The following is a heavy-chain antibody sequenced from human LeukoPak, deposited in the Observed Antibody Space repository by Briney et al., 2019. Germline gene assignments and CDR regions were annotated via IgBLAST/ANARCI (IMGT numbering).Heavy chain of an antibody. D-gene: IGHD2-15*01. V-gene: IGHV1-2*02. CDR1: GYTFTGYY. CDR2: INPNSGGT. J-gene: IGHJ5*02. CDR3: ARDRTLYCSGGSCYSDWFDP. Sequence: GASVKVSCKASGYTFTGYYMHWVRQAPGQGLEWMGWINPNSGGTNYAQKFQGRVTMTRDTSISTAYMGLSRLRSDDTAVYYCARDRTLYCSGGSCYSDWFDPWGQGTLVTVSS.